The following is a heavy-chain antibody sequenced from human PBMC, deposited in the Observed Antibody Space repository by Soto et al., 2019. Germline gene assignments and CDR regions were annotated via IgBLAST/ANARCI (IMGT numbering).Heavy chain of an antibody. V-gene: IGHV1-69*01. CDR2: IIPIFGTA. J-gene: IGHJ4*02. CDR1: GGTFSRHA. D-gene: IGHD3-22*01. CDR3: ARGWGYDSNDYYYAY. Sequence: QVQLVQSGAEVRKPGSSVKVSCKASGGTFSRHAISWVRQAPGQGLEWMGGIIPIFGTANHAQKFQGRVTIIADASTSTVYMELSSLRSEDTAMYYCARGWGYDSNDYYYAYWGQGTLVSVSS.